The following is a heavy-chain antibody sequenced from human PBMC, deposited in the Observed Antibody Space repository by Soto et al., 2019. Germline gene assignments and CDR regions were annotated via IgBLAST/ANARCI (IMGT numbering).Heavy chain of an antibody. D-gene: IGHD3-22*01. CDR3: ARPRYYSDSTIYADGQPADY. J-gene: IGHJ4*02. V-gene: IGHV3-30-3*01. CDR2: ISHDGNKT. Sequence: GGALRIPRLASCFPFIISSIYLCRPAPGKGLAWRGFISHDGNKTSSAGSVKGRFSLSRDNSQNQLYLQIHRLRSEDAAMCYCARPRYYSDSTIYADGQPADYWGLGTLVTVSS. CDR1: CFPFIISS.